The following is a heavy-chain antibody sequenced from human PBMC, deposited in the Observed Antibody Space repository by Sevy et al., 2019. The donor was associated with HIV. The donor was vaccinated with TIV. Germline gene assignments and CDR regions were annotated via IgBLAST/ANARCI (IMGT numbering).Heavy chain of an antibody. CDR3: ARHLNYYGSGSPDY. Sequence: SETLSLTCTVSGGSISSSSYYWGWIRQPTGKGLEWIGSIYYSGSTYYNPSLKSRVTISVDTSKNQFSLKLSSVTAADTAVYYCARHLNYYGSGSPDYWGQGTLVTVSS. CDR1: GGSISSSSYY. J-gene: IGHJ4*02. D-gene: IGHD3-10*01. V-gene: IGHV4-39*01. CDR2: IYYSGST.